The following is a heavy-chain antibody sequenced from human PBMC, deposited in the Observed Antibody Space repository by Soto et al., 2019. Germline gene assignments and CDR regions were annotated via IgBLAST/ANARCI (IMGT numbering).Heavy chain of an antibody. CDR3: ANRRRSNKWFGELAYYYYGMEV. V-gene: IGHV1-69*13. Sequence: ASVKVSCKASGGTFSSYAISWVRQAPGQGVEWMGGIIPIFGTANYAQKFQGRVTITADESTSTAYMELSSLRSEDTAVYYCANRRRSNKWFGELAYYYYGMEVWGQGTTVTVSS. J-gene: IGHJ6*02. CDR1: GGTFSSYA. CDR2: IIPIFGTA. D-gene: IGHD3-10*01.